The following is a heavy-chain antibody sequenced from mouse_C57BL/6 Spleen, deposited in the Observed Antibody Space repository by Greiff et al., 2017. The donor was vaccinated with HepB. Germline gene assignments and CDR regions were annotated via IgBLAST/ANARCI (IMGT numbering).Heavy chain of an antibody. D-gene: IGHD1-1*01. Sequence: QVQLQQSGAELVMPGASVKLSCKASGYTFTSYWMHWVKQRPGQGLEWIGEIDPSDSYTNYNQKFKGKSTLTVDKSSSTAYMQLSSLPSEDSAVYYCARMTTVVGEDYYAMDYWGQGTSVTVSS. J-gene: IGHJ4*01. CDR3: ARMTTVVGEDYYAMDY. CDR1: GYTFTSYW. CDR2: IDPSDSYT. V-gene: IGHV1-69*01.